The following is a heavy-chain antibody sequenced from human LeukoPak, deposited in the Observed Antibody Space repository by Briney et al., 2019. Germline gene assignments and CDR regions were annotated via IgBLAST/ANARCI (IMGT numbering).Heavy chain of an antibody. CDR3: ARSGYSGYGVPS. V-gene: IGHV4-59*01. CDR2: IYYSGST. D-gene: IGHD5-12*01. Sequence: SETLSLTCTVSGGSISSYYWSWIRQPPGKGLEWIGYIYYSGSTNYNPSLKSRVTISVDTSKNQFSLKLSSVTAADTAVYYCARSGYSGYGVPSWGQGTLVTVSS. CDR1: GGSISSYY. J-gene: IGHJ4*02.